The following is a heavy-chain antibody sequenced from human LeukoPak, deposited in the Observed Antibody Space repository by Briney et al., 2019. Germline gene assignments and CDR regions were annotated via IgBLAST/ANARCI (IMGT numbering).Heavy chain of an antibody. CDR1: GFTFSDSY. J-gene: IGHJ4*02. CDR3: ARDRANYYGSGSPSYYFDY. CDR2: ISSSSSYI. Sequence: GGSLRLSCAASGFTFSDSYMSWIRQAPGKGLEWVSSISSSSSYIYYADSVKGRFTISRDNAKNSLYLQMNSLRAEDTAVYYCARDRANYYGSGSPSYYFDYWGQGTLVTVSS. V-gene: IGHV3-11*06. D-gene: IGHD3-10*01.